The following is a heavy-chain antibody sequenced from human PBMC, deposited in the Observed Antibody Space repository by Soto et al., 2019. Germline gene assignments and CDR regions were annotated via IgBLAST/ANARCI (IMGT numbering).Heavy chain of an antibody. D-gene: IGHD2-2*01. Sequence: GESLKISCQGSGYSFTSYWISWVRQMPGKGLEWMGRIDPSDSYTNYSPSFQGHVTISADKSISTAYLQWSSLKASDTAMYYCASRTQYCSSTSCRYYYYGMDVWGQGTTVTVTS. CDR2: IDPSDSYT. CDR3: ASRTQYCSSTSCRYYYYGMDV. J-gene: IGHJ6*02. CDR1: GYSFTSYW. V-gene: IGHV5-10-1*01.